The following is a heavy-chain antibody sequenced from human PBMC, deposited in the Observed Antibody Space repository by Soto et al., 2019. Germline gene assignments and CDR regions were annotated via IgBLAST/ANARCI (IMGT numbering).Heavy chain of an antibody. V-gene: IGHV3-30-3*01. Sequence: GGSLRLSCAASGFTFSSYAMHWVRQAPGKGLEWVAVISYDGSNKYYADSVKGRFTISRDNSKNTLYLQMNSLRAEDTAVYYCARDRRGPELYGMDVWGQGTTVTVSS. CDR1: GFTFSSYA. D-gene: IGHD1-7*01. CDR3: ARDRRGPELYGMDV. J-gene: IGHJ6*02. CDR2: ISYDGSNK.